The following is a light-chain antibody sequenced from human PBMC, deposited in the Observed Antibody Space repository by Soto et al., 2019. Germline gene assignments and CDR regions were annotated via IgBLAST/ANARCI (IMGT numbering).Light chain of an antibody. CDR1: QNVSNW. CDR3: QQYSKEST. CDR2: KAS. Sequence: DVEMTQSPSTLTKSIGDRVTINCRASQNVSNWLAWYQQKPGKAPKLLIYKASRLESGVPSRFSASGSGTDFTLTINSLQSDDFATYFCQQYSKESTFGQGTKLEIK. V-gene: IGKV1-5*03. J-gene: IGKJ2*01.